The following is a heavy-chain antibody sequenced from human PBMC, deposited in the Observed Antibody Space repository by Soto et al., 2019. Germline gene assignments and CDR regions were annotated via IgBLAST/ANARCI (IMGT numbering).Heavy chain of an antibody. V-gene: IGHV1-46*04. CDR1: GYAFTTYH. J-gene: IGHJ3*02. CDR2: IDPSDGTT. CDR3: ARDEVPDVQNDAFDI. Sequence: GASVKVSCKASGYAFTTYHMHWVRQAPGQGLEWMGMIDPSDGTTTYAQKLQGRVTMTRDTATSTVYKELSSLRSEDTAVYYCARDEVPDVQNDAFDIWGQGTMVTVAS.